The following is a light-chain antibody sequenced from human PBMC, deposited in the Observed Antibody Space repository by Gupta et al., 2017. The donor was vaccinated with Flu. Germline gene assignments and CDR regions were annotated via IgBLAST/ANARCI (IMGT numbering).Light chain of an antibody. V-gene: IGKV2-28*01. Sequence: VTPGEPASISCRSSQSLLHSNGYKYLDWYLQKPGQSPQLLIYLGSFRASGVPDRFSGSGSGTXFTRKIXRVEPEDVGVYYCRQTLQSPYTFGXGTKLEI. CDR2: LGS. J-gene: IGKJ2*01. CDR1: QSLLHSNGYKY. CDR3: RQTLQSPYT.